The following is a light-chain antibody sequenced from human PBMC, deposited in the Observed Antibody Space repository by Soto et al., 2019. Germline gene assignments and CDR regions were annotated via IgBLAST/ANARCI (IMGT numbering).Light chain of an antibody. CDR3: QHYDTYPLT. CDR2: QAS. J-gene: IGKJ1*01. Sequence: DIQMTQSPSTLSASVGDRVSVTCRASQSISSWLAWYQQKPGKAPKLLIHQASSLESGVPSRFSGSGSGTDFTLTISSLQPDDFATYYCQHYDTYPLTFGQGTKVEIK. V-gene: IGKV1-5*03. CDR1: QSISSW.